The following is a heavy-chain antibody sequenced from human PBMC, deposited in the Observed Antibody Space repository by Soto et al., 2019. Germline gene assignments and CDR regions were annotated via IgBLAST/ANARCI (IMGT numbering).Heavy chain of an antibody. CDR1: GGSISSGGYY. Sequence: SETLSLTCTVSGGSISSGGYYWSWIRQHPGKGLEWIGYIYYSGSTYYNPSLKSRVTISVDTSKNQFSLKLSSVTAEDTAVYYCARDPGRWLQFGYFDYWGQGTLVTVSS. CDR3: ARDPGRWLQFGYFDY. V-gene: IGHV4-31*03. CDR2: IYYSGST. D-gene: IGHD5-12*01. J-gene: IGHJ4*02.